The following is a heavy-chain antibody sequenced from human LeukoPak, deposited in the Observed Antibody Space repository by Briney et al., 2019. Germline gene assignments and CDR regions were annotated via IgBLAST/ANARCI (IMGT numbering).Heavy chain of an antibody. Sequence: PGGSQRLSCAASGFTFSSYWMHWVRQAPGKGLVWVSHINTDGSSTSHADSMKGRFTISRDNAKNTLYLQMNSLRAEDTAVYYCASGGSGYGYWGQGTLVTVSS. V-gene: IGHV3-74*01. D-gene: IGHD3-22*01. CDR2: INTDGSST. J-gene: IGHJ4*02. CDR1: GFTFSSYW. CDR3: ASGGSGYGY.